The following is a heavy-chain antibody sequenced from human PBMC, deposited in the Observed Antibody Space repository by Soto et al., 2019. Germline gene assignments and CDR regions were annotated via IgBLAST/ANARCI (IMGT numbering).Heavy chain of an antibody. CDR2: IIPIFGTA. CDR1: GGTFSSYA. CDR3: ARSRRGYSYGYWSFFDY. V-gene: IGHV1-69*13. J-gene: IGHJ4*02. Sequence: ASVKVSCKASGGTFSSYAISWVRQAPGQGLEWMGGIIPIFGTANYAQKFQGRVTITADESTSTAYMELSSLRSEDTAVYYCARSRRGYSYGYWSFFDYWGQGTLVTVSS. D-gene: IGHD5-18*01.